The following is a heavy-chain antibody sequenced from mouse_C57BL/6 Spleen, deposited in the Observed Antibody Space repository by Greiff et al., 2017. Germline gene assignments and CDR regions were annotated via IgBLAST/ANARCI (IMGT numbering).Heavy chain of an antibody. J-gene: IGHJ1*03. CDR2: IDPENGDT. D-gene: IGHD2-5*01. CDR3: TTGSYYSNHWYFDV. Sequence: VQLQQSGAELVRPGASVKLSCTASGFNIKDDYMHWVKQRPEQGLEWIGWIDPENGDTGYASKFQGKATITADTSSNTAYLPHSRLTSEDTAVYYCTTGSYYSNHWYFDVWGTGTTVTVSS. CDR1: GFNIKDDY. V-gene: IGHV14-4*01.